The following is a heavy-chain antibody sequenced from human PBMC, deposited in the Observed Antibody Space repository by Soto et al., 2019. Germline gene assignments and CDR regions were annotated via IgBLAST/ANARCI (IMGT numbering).Heavy chain of an antibody. Sequence: QVQLQESGPGLVEPSQTLPLTCTVSVDPLNTGGYYGSWIRHLPGKGLEWLGYIYYSGNTYYNPSLKGRVNISGDMSKKQFSLRLSSVTAADTAVYHCARVSSDWFDPWGPGIQVTVSS. V-gene: IGHV4-31*03. CDR3: ARVSSDWFDP. CDR2: IYYSGNT. J-gene: IGHJ5*02. CDR1: VDPLNTGGYY. D-gene: IGHD3-10*01.